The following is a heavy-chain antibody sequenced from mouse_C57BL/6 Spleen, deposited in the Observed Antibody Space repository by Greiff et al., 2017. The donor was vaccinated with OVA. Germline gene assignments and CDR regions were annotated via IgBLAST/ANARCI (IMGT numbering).Heavy chain of an antibody. CDR3: ARSGYYTYYAMDY. J-gene: IGHJ4*01. Sequence: VQLKESGGGLVKPGGSLKLSCAASGFTFSDYGMHWVRQAPEKGLEWVAYISSGSSTIYYADTVKGRFTISRDNAKNTLFLQMTSLRSEDTAMYYCARSGYYTYYAMDYWGQGTSVTVSS. D-gene: IGHD2-3*01. CDR2: ISSGSSTI. V-gene: IGHV5-17*01. CDR1: GFTFSDYG.